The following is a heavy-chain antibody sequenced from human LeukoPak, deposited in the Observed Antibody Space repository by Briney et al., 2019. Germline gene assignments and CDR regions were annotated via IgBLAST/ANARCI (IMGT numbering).Heavy chain of an antibody. Sequence: SETLSLTCTVSGGSISSGGYYWSWIRQHPGKGLEWIGYIYYSGSTYYNPSLKSRVTISVDTSKNQFSLKLSSVTAADTAVYYCASPYCSGGYCYFDSWGQGTLVTVSS. V-gene: IGHV4-31*03. CDR1: GGSISSGGYY. CDR3: ASPYCSGGYCYFDS. CDR2: IYYSGST. D-gene: IGHD2-15*01. J-gene: IGHJ4*02.